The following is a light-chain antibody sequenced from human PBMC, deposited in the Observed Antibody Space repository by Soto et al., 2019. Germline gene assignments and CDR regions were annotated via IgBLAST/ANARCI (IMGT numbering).Light chain of an antibody. CDR1: SSDVGSYNR. CDR3: SLYTSISTLV. CDR2: EVS. V-gene: IGLV2-18*01. Sequence: QSALTQPPSVSGSPGQSVNISCTGTSSDVGSYNRVSWYQQHPGTAPKLMIYEVSNRPSGVPDRFSGSKSGNTASLTISGLQAEDEADYYCSLYTSISTLVFGGGTKLTVL. J-gene: IGLJ3*02.